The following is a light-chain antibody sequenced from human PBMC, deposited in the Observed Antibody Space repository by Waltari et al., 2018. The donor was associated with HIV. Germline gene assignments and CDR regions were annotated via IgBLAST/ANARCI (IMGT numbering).Light chain of an antibody. CDR3: QSWDSNFYV. J-gene: IGLJ1*01. CDR2: EDY. Sequence: SYDLTQPPFVSVSPGQTASISCSGDRLGDKYVFWYEQKSGQSPVLVIYEDYKRPPGIRERFSGSRSGDTATLTISGAQAMDEANYYCQSWDSNFYVFGTGTKVTVL. V-gene: IGLV3-1*01. CDR1: RLGDKY.